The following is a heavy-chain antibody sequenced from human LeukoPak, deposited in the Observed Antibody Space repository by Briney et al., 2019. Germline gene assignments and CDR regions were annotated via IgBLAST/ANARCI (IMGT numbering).Heavy chain of an antibody. CDR1: GFTFSSYA. CDR3: AREAGYIDY. Sequence: TGGSLRLSCAASGFTFSSYAMHWVRQAPGKGLQSVSAINTNGDSTYYASSVKGRFAISRDNSKNTLYLQMGSLRAEDMAVYYCAREAGYIDYWGQGTLVTVPS. CDR2: INTNGDST. D-gene: IGHD1-14*01. V-gene: IGHV3-64*01. J-gene: IGHJ4*02.